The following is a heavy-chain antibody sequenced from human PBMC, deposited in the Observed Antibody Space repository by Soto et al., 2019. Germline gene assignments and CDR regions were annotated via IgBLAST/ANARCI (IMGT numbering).Heavy chain of an antibody. CDR3: VRYCSSSSCYVEGY. Sequence: GSLRLSCAASGFTFSNYWMHWVRQAPGKGLVWVSRINSDGSTTNYADSVKGRFTIFRDNAKNTLYLQMNSLRAEDTAVYYCVRYCSSSSCYVEGYWGQGTLVTVSS. CDR1: GFTFSNYW. J-gene: IGHJ4*02. V-gene: IGHV3-74*01. CDR2: INSDGSTT. D-gene: IGHD2-2*01.